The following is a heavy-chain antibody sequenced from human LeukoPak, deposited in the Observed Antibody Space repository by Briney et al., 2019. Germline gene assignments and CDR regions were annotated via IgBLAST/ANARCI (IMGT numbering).Heavy chain of an antibody. CDR3: ARDRMAVAGYDAFDI. J-gene: IGHJ3*02. CDR1: GYTFTGHY. V-gene: IGHV1-2*02. Sequence: ASVKVSCKASGYTFTGHYMHWVRQAPGQGLEWMGWINPNSGGTNYAQKFQGRVTMTRDTSISTAYMELSRLRSDDTAVYYCARDRMAVAGYDAFDIWGQGTMVTVSS. D-gene: IGHD6-19*01. CDR2: INPNSGGT.